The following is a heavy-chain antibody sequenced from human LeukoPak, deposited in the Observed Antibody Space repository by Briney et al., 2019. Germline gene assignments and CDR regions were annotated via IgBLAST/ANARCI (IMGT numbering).Heavy chain of an antibody. J-gene: IGHJ4*02. CDR3: ARDPPDYDSSGYYYPDY. Sequence: GGSLRLSCAAPGFTFSSYSMNWVRQAPGKGLEWASSISSSSSYIYYADSVKGRFTISRDNAKNSLYLQMNSLRAEDTAVYYCARDPPDYDSSGYYYPDYWGQGTLVTVSS. CDR1: GFTFSSYS. V-gene: IGHV3-21*01. CDR2: ISSSSSYI. D-gene: IGHD3-22*01.